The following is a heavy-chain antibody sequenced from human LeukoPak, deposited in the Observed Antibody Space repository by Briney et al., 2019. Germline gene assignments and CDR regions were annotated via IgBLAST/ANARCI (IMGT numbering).Heavy chain of an antibody. CDR3: AASLRITGATFYH. J-gene: IGHJ1*01. Sequence: GGSLRLSCAASGFTFSRFWMNWVRQVPGKGLVWVSHINSDGAKTNYADSVTGRFTISRDTARNTLYLQMNNLRVEDTAMYYCAASLRITGATFYHWGQGTLVTVSS. CDR1: GFTFSRFW. CDR2: INSDGAKT. V-gene: IGHV3-74*01. D-gene: IGHD1-20*01.